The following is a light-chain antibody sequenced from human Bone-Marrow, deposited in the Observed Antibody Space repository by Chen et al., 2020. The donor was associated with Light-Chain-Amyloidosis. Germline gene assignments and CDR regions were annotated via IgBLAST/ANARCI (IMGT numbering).Light chain of an antibody. J-gene: IGLJ3*02. CDR1: ALPRQY. CDR2: KDS. CDR3: QSADSSDTYVV. Sequence: YDLPPPPSLSVSPGQTARNPCSGDALPRQYTYWYQRKPGQAPVLVIFKDSERPSGIPERFSGSSSGTTVTLTISGVQAEDEADYYCQSADSSDTYVVFGGGTQLTVL. V-gene: IGLV3-25*03.